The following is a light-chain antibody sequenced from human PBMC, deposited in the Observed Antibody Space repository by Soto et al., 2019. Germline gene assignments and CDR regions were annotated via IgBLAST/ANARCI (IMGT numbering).Light chain of an antibody. CDR3: QQYYSTPPRT. Sequence: EIVLTQSPGSLSLSPGERATLSCRASQSVSNNYLAWYQQKPGQPPKLLIYWASTRESGVPDRFSGSGSGTDFTLTISSLQAEDVAVYYCQQYYSTPPRTFGQGTKVEIK. CDR1: QSVSNNY. CDR2: WAS. V-gene: IGKV4-1*01. J-gene: IGKJ1*01.